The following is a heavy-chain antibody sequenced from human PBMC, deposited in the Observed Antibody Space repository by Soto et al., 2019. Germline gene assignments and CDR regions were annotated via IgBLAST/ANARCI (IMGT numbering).Heavy chain of an antibody. CDR1: GFTFSSYA. V-gene: IGHV3-23*01. CDR2: ISGSGGST. CDR3: AKCRSLVVPAAICAFDI. J-gene: IGHJ3*02. Sequence: GGSLRLSCAASGFTFSSYAMSWVRQAPGKGLEWVSAISGSGGSTYYADSVKGRFTISRDNSKNTLYLQMNSLRAEDTAVYYCAKCRSLVVPAAICAFDIWGQGTMVTVSS. D-gene: IGHD2-2*01.